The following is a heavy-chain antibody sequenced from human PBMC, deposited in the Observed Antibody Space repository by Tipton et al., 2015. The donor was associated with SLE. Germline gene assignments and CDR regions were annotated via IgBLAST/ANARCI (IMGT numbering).Heavy chain of an antibody. J-gene: IGHJ4*02. D-gene: IGHD5-24*01. CDR1: GGSISSGSYY. CDR2: IYTSGST. Sequence: TLSLTCTVSGGSISSGSYYWSWIRQPAGKGLEWIGYIYTSGSTNYNPSLKSRVTISVDMSKNQFSLKLSSVTAADTAVYYCARDPDGYNWGYFDYWGQGTLVTVSS. CDR3: ARDPDGYNWGYFDY. V-gene: IGHV4-61*09.